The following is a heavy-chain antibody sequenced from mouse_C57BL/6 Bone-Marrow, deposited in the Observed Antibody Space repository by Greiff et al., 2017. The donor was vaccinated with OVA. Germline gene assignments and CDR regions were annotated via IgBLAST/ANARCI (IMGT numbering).Heavy chain of an antibody. Sequence: EVHLVESGGGLVKPGGSLKLSCAASGFTFSSYAMSWVRQTPEKRLEWVATISDGGSYTYYPDNVKGRFTISRDNAKNNLYLQMSHLKSEDTAMYYCARTFITTVVAHYAMDYWGQGTSVTVSS. J-gene: IGHJ4*01. CDR1: GFTFSSYA. CDR2: ISDGGSYT. V-gene: IGHV5-4*01. CDR3: ARTFITTVVAHYAMDY. D-gene: IGHD1-1*01.